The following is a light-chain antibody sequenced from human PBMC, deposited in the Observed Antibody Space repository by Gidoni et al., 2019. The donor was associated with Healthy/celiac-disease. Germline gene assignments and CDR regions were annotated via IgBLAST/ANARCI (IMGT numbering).Light chain of an antibody. V-gene: IGKV1-33*01. J-gene: IGKJ2*01. CDR3: QQYDNLPPYT. CDR1: QDMSNY. Sequence: DSQITQSPSSLSASVGDRVTITGQARQDMSNYLTWYQQKPGKAPKLLIYDASNLETGVPSRFSGSGSGTDFTFTISSLQPEDIATYYCQQYDNLPPYTFGQGTKLEIK. CDR2: DAS.